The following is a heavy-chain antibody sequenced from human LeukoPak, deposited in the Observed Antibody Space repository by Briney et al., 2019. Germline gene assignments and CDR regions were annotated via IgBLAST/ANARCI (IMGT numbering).Heavy chain of an antibody. CDR1: GFTFTSYA. CDR3: AKGGNTVVVTALDS. D-gene: IGHD2-21*02. J-gene: IGHJ4*02. Sequence: GGSLRLSCAASGFTFTSYAMHWVRQAPGQGLEWVSDISGSAVSTYYADSVKGRFTVSRDNSKNTLYLQMNSLRAEDTAVYYCAKGGNTVVVTALDSWGQGALVTVSS. V-gene: IGHV3-23*01. CDR2: ISGSAVST.